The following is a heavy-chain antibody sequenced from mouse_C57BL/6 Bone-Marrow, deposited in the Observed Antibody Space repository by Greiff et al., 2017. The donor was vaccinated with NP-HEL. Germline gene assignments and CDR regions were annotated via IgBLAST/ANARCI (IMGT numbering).Heavy chain of an antibody. Sequence: VQLQQSGAELVRPGASVKLSCKASGYTFTDYYINWVKQRPGQGLEWIARIYPGSGNTYYNEKFKGKATLTAEKSSSTAYMQLSSLTSEDSAVYVCARGWDAWFAYWGQGTLVTVSA. V-gene: IGHV1-76*01. J-gene: IGHJ3*01. CDR1: GYTFTDYY. CDR3: ARGWDAWFAY. D-gene: IGHD4-1*01. CDR2: IYPGSGNT.